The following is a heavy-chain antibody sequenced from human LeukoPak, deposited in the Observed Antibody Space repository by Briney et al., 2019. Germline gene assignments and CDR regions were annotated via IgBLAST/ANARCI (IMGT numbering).Heavy chain of an antibody. CDR2: VTGSSGAT. D-gene: IGHD1-1*01. Sequence: PGGSLRLSCAASGFTFSSYAMSWVRQAPGKGLDWVSSVTGSSGATYYADSVKGRFTISRDNSKNTLSLQMNSLRPEDTAVYYCAKGNWNDALGYFDYWGQGTLVTVSS. CDR1: GFTFSSYA. CDR3: AKGNWNDALGYFDY. V-gene: IGHV3-23*01. J-gene: IGHJ4*02.